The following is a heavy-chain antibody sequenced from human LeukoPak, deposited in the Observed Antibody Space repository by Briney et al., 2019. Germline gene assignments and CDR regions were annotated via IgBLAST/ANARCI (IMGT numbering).Heavy chain of an antibody. Sequence: SETLSLTCTVSGGSISSSSYYWGWIRQPPGKGLEWIGSIYYSGSTYYNPSLKSRVTISVDTSKNQFSLKLSSVTAADTAVYYCARVRGTWNPIDYWGQGTLVTLSS. V-gene: IGHV4-39*07. CDR3: ARVRGTWNPIDY. D-gene: IGHD1-1*01. CDR1: GGSISSSSYY. CDR2: IYYSGST. J-gene: IGHJ4*02.